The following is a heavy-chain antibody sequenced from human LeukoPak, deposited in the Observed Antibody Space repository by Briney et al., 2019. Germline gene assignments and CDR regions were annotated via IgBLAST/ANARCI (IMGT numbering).Heavy chain of an antibody. Sequence: LETLSLTCTVSGGSISSYYWSWIRQPAGKGLEWIGRIYTSGSTNYNPSLKSRVTTSVAKSKNQFSLKLSSVTAADTAVYYCARDTTYYYGSGSYLNWFDPWGPGTLVTVSS. J-gene: IGHJ5*02. V-gene: IGHV4-4*07. CDR3: ARDTTYYYGSGSYLNWFDP. CDR2: IYTSGST. D-gene: IGHD3-10*01. CDR1: GGSISSYY.